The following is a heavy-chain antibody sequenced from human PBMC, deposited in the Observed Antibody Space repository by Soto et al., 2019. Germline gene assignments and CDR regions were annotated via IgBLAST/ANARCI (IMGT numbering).Heavy chain of an antibody. CDR2: IIPIFGTA. CDR3: ARDLGAYYYDSSGYCLY. D-gene: IGHD3-22*01. CDR1: GGTFSSYA. J-gene: IGHJ4*02. Sequence: QVQLVQSGAEVKKPGSSVKVSCKASGGTFSSYAISWVRQAPGQGLEWMGGIIPIFGTANYAQKLQGRVTMTTDTSTSTAYMELRSLRSDDTAVYYCARDLGAYYYDSSGYCLYWGQGTLVTVSS. V-gene: IGHV1-69*06.